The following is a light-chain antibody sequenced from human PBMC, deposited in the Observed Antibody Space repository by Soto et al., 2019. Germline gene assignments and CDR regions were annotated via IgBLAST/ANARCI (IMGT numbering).Light chain of an antibody. V-gene: IGKV4-1*01. J-gene: IGKJ2*01. CDR1: QSVLYSSNNKNY. CDR2: WAS. CDR3: QQYYSTLSYT. Sequence: DIVMTQSPDSLAVSLGERATINCKSSQSVLYSSNNKNYLAWYQQKPGQPPKLLIYWASTRESGVPDRFSGSGSGTDFTLTISSLQAEDVAFYYCQQYYSTLSYTFGQGTKLEIK.